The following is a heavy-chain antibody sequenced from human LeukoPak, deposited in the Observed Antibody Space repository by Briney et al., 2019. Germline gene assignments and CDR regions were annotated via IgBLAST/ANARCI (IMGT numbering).Heavy chain of an antibody. Sequence: GGSLRLSCAASGFTFSDYYMSWVRQAPGKGLEWVSYISSSGSTIYYADSVKGRFTISRDNAKNSLYLQMNSLRAEDTAVYHCARMRGSYSFDYWGQGTLVTVSS. CDR1: GFTFSDYY. J-gene: IGHJ4*02. CDR2: ISSSGSTI. V-gene: IGHV3-11*04. CDR3: ARMRGSYSFDY. D-gene: IGHD1-26*01.